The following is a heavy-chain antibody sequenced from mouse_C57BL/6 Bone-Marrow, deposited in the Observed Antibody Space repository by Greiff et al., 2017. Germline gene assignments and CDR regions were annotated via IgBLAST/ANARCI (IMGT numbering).Heavy chain of an antibody. CDR2: ISGGGGNT. CDR3: ARPTGSSYHYAMDD. CDR1: GFTFSSYT. V-gene: IGHV5-9*01. D-gene: IGHD1-1*01. J-gene: IGHJ4*01. Sequence: EVKVEESGGGLVKPGGSLKLSCAASGFTFSSYTMSWVRQTPEKRLEWVATISGGGGNTYYPDSVKGRFTISRDNAKNTLYLQMSSLRSEDTALYYCARPTGSSYHYAMDDWGQGTSVTVSS.